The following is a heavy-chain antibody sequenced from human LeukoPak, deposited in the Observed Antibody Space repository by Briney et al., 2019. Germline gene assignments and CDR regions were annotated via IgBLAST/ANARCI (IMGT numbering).Heavy chain of an antibody. V-gene: IGHV4-34*01. J-gene: IGHJ4*02. CDR1: GGSFSGYY. CDR2: INHSGST. D-gene: IGHD5-12*01. CDR3: AREKWRVELDY. Sequence: SETLSLTCAVYGGSFSGYYWSWIRQPPGKGLEWIGEINHSGSTNYNPSLKSRVTISVDTSKNQFSLKLSSVTAADTAVYYCAREKWRVELDYWGQGTLVTVSS.